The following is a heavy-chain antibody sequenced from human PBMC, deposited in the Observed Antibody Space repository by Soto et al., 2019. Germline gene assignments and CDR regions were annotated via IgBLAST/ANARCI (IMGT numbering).Heavy chain of an antibody. CDR3: AREGVWGLRYFDRSYYGMDV. J-gene: IGHJ6*02. CDR1: GFTFSSYW. Sequence: PGGSLRLSCAASGFTFSSYWMSWVRQAPGKGLEWVANIKQDGSEKYYVDSVKGRFTISRDNAKNSLYLQMNSLRAEDTAVYYCAREGVWGLRYFDRSYYGMDVWGQGTTVTV. V-gene: IGHV3-7*03. CDR2: IKQDGSEK. D-gene: IGHD3-9*01.